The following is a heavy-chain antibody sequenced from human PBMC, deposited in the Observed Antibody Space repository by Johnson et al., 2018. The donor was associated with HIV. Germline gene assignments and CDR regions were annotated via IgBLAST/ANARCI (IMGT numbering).Heavy chain of an antibody. J-gene: IGHJ3*02. D-gene: IGHD2-8*02. Sequence: QMQLVESGGGVVQPGRSLRLSCAASGFTFSDYGMHWVRQAPGKGLEWVAVISYDGSNKYYADSVKGRFTISRDNSKNTLYLQMNSLRAEDTAVYYCARGPSQLYWPDVAFDIWGQGTTVTVSS. CDR1: GFTFSDYG. CDR3: ARGPSQLYWPDVAFDI. V-gene: IGHV3-30*19. CDR2: ISYDGSNK.